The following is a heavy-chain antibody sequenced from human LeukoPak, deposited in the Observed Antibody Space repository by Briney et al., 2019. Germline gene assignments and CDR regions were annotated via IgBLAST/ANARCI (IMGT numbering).Heavy chain of an antibody. D-gene: IGHD3-10*01. J-gene: IGHJ3*02. CDR1: GYTFTSYG. Sequence: ASVKVSCKASGYTFTSYGISWVRQAPGQGLEWMGWISAYNGNTNYAQKLQSRVTMTTDTSTSTAYMELRSLRSDDTAVYYCASLLWFGELSGDDAFDIWGQGTMVTVSS. CDR3: ASLLWFGELSGDDAFDI. CDR2: ISAYNGNT. V-gene: IGHV1-18*01.